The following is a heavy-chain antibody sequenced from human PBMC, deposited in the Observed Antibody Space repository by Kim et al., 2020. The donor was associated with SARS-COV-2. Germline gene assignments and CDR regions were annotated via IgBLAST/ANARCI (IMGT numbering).Heavy chain of an antibody. Sequence: SETLSLTCAVSGGSVSSSNWWSWVRQPPEKGLEWIGEIYHGGSTHYNPSLKSRVTISVDKPKNQFSLTLSSVTAADTAVYYCARDRGGMAFDIWGQGTMV. CDR2: IYHGGST. CDR3: ARDRGGMAFDI. D-gene: IGHD3-10*01. CDR1: GGSVSSSNW. V-gene: IGHV4-4*02. J-gene: IGHJ3*02.